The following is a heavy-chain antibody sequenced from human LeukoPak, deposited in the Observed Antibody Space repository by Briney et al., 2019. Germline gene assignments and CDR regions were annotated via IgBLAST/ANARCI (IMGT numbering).Heavy chain of an antibody. CDR2: INPSGGGT. V-gene: IGHV1-2*02. J-gene: IGHJ4*02. Sequence: ASVKVSCKASGYTFTSYYMHWVRQAPGQGLEWMGIINPSGGGTNYAQKFQGRVTMTRDTSISTAYMELSRLRSDDTAVYYCAAYYDYVWGSYPLDYWGQGTLVTVSS. CDR3: AAYYDYVWGSYPLDY. D-gene: IGHD3-16*02. CDR1: GYTFTSYY.